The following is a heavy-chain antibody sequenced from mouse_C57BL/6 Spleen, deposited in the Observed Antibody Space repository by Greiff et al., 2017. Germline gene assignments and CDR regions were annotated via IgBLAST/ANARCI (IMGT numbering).Heavy chain of an antibody. CDR3: AGGHFDY. V-gene: IGHV5-17*01. CDR1: GFTFSDYG. CDR2: ISSGSSTI. J-gene: IGHJ2*01. Sequence: EVNVVESGGGLVKPGGSLKLSCAASGFTFSDYGMHWVRQAPEKGLEWVAYISSGSSTIYYADTVKGRFTISRDNAKNTLFLHMTSLRSEDTAICYCAGGHFDYWGQGTTLTVSS.